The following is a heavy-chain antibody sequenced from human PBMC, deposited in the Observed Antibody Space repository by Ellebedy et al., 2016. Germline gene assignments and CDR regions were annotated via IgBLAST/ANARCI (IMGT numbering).Heavy chain of an antibody. D-gene: IGHD6-13*01. V-gene: IGHV1-69*13. Sequence: SVKVSCXASGGTFSSYAISWVRQAPGQGLEWMGRIIPIFGTANYAQKFQGRVTITADESTSTAYMELSSLRSEDTAVYYCARDQSPVPQLTRESAFDIWGQGTMVTVSS. CDR2: IIPIFGTA. CDR3: ARDQSPVPQLTRESAFDI. CDR1: GGTFSSYA. J-gene: IGHJ3*02.